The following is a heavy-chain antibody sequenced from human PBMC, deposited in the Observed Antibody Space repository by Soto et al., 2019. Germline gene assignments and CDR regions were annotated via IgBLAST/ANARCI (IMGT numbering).Heavy chain of an antibody. V-gene: IGHV3-23*01. Sequence: GGSLRLSCAASGFTFSSYAMTWVRQAPGKGLEWVSSISFSDGGTYYADSVKGRLTISRDNSKNTLFLQMNSLRVEDTAVYYCVKDDRILGRRYFDLWGRGTLVTVSS. CDR1: GFTFSSYA. D-gene: IGHD2-15*01. CDR3: VKDDRILGRRYFDL. J-gene: IGHJ2*01. CDR2: ISFSDGGT.